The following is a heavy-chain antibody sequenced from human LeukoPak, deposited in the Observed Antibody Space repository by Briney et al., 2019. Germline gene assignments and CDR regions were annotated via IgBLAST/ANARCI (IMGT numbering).Heavy chain of an antibody. CDR3: TSHAAFDP. J-gene: IGHJ5*02. Sequence: GGSLGLSCAASGFTFNNAWMNWVRQSPGKGLEWVGRIKSKNVGGTTDYAAPVKGRFTISRDDSKNTVYLQMNSLKIEDTAVYYCTSHAAFDPWGQGTLVTV. CDR1: GFTFNNAW. V-gene: IGHV3-15*01. CDR2: IKSKNVGGTT.